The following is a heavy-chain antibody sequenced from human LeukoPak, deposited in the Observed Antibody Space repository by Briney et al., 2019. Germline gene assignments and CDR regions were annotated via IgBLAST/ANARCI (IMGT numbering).Heavy chain of an antibody. J-gene: IGHJ4*02. V-gene: IGHV3-30*18. Sequence: PGGSLRLSCAASGFTVRSYGMHWVRQAPGKGLEWVALMSYDGSNKYYADSVKGRFTISRDNSKNTLYLQMNSLRAEDTAVYYCAKDLHTSGWLHDFDYWGQGTLVTVSS. CDR3: AKDLHTSGWLHDFDY. CDR1: GFTVRSYG. CDR2: MSYDGSNK. D-gene: IGHD6-19*01.